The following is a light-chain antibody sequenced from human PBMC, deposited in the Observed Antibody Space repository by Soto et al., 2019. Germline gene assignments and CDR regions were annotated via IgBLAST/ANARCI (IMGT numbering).Light chain of an antibody. CDR1: QDISRA. V-gene: IGKV1-9*01. Sequence: IQLTQSPSSLSATVGDRVTITCRASQDISRALAWYQQKPGKAPNLLISPASNLQSGVPSRFSGSGSGTDFTLTINGLQPEDFATYWCQPLYGYPLTFGGGSKVEIK. CDR3: QPLYGYPLT. CDR2: PAS. J-gene: IGKJ4*01.